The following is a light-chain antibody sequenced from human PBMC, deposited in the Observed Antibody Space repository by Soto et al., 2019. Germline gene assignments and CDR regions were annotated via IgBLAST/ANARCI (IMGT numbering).Light chain of an antibody. J-gene: IGKJ4*01. V-gene: IGKV1-39*01. CDR3: QQSHRAPLT. CDR2: AVS. CDR1: QSISSY. Sequence: DVQMTQSPSSLSASVGDRVTITCRASQSISSYLNWYQQKPGRAPRLLIYAVSILQSGVPSRFSGSGSGINFNPPIFRLQPEDFSVYYCQQSHRAPLTFGGGTTVEIK.